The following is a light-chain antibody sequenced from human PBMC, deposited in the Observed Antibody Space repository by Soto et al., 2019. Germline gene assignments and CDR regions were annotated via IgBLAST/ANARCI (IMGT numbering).Light chain of an antibody. V-gene: IGKV3-20*01. J-gene: IGKJ5*01. CDR2: GAS. Sequence: EIVLTQSPATLSVSPGESATLSCRASQSISSNLAWYQQKPGQTPRLLVYGASSRATGIPDRFSGSGSGTDFTLTISRLEPEDFAVYYCQQHGGSPITFGQGTRLEIK. CDR1: QSISSN. CDR3: QQHGGSPIT.